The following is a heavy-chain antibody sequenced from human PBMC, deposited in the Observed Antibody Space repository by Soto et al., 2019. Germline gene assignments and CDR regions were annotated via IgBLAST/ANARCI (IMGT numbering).Heavy chain of an antibody. CDR3: ARGRGSIQLWSYALDY. Sequence: SETLSLTCSVSGVSIIDTNYYWGWIRQSPGKGLEWIGSLYYGGSTYYNPSFSSRVTISVDTSENEFFLNLTSVSAAATAVYYCARGRGSIQLWSYALDYWGQGALVTVS. CDR2: LYYGGST. CDR1: GVSIIDTNYY. D-gene: IGHD5-18*01. J-gene: IGHJ4*02. V-gene: IGHV4-39*01.